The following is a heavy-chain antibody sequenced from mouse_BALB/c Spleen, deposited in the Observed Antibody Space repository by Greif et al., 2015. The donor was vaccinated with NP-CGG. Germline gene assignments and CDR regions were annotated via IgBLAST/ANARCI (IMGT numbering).Heavy chain of an antibody. CDR2: INSNGGST. J-gene: IGHJ3*01. V-gene: IGHV5-6-3*01. CDR3: ARDHPFAY. Sequence: EVQVVESGGGLVQPGGSLKLSCAASGFTFSSYGMSWVRQTPDKRLELVATINSNGGSTYYPDSVKGRFTISRDNAKNTLYLQMSSLKSEDTAMYYCARDHPFAYWGQGTLVTVSA. CDR1: GFTFSSYG.